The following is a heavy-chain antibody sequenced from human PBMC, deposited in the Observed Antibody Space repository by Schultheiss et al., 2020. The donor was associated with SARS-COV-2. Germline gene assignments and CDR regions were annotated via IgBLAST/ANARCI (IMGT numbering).Heavy chain of an antibody. V-gene: IGHV4-34*01. J-gene: IGHJ6*02. CDR3: ARKRGIAGVYYYYGMDV. D-gene: IGHD1-26*01. CDR2: INHSGST. CDR1: GGSFSGYY. Sequence: SETLSLTCAVYGGSFSGYYWSWIRQPPGKGLEWIGEINHSGSTYYNPSLKSRVTISVDRSKNQFSLKLSSVTAADTAVYYCARKRGIAGVYYYYGMDVWGQGTTVTVSS.